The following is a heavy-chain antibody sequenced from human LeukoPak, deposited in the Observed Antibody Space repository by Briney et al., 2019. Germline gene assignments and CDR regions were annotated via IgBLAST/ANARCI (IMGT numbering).Heavy chain of an antibody. CDR2: IYHSGTT. J-gene: IGHJ5*02. Sequence: RPSGTLSLTCAVSGGSISNTNWWSWVRQPPGKGLEWIGEIYHSGTTNYNPSFKSRVTMSVDKSKNQFSLKLTSVTAADTAVYYCARDRGAVAGSYWFDPWGQGTLVTVSS. CDR1: GGSISNTNW. D-gene: IGHD6-19*01. CDR3: ARDRGAVAGSYWFDP. V-gene: IGHV4-4*02.